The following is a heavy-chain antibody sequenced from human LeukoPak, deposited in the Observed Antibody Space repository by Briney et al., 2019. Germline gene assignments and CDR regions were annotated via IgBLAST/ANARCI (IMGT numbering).Heavy chain of an antibody. Sequence: PSQTLSLTCTVSGDSISSGGYYWSWIRQHPGKGLEWIGYIYYSGSTYYNPSLKSRLTISVDTSKNQFSLKLSSVTAADTAVYYCAREQVREAAARYETLYYFDYWGQGTLVTVSS. J-gene: IGHJ4*02. CDR3: AREQVREAAARYETLYYFDY. V-gene: IGHV4-31*03. CDR2: IYYSGST. D-gene: IGHD6-13*01. CDR1: GDSISSGGYY.